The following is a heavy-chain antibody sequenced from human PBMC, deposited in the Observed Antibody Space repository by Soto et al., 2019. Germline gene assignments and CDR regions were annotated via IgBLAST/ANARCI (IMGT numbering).Heavy chain of an antibody. J-gene: IGHJ4*02. D-gene: IGHD1-26*01. Sequence: GGSLRLSCASSGFTFSSYGMHWVRQAPGKGLEWVAVISYDGSNKYYADSVKGRFTISRDNSKNTLYLQMNSLRAEDTAVYYCAKDRGSYGGNSNYFDYWGQGTLVTVSS. CDR3: AKDRGSYGGNSNYFDY. CDR1: GFTFSSYG. CDR2: ISYDGSNK. V-gene: IGHV3-30*18.